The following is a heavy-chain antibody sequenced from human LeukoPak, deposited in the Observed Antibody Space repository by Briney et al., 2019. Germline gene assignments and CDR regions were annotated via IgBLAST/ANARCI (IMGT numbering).Heavy chain of an antibody. Sequence: SETLSLTCTVSGVSISSSSYYWGWLRQPPGKGLEWIVNVYYKGNTYYNPSLKSRVTISVDTSKNQFSLKLSSVTAADTAVYYCARGGDIVGATRDFDYWGQGTLVTVSS. CDR1: GVSISSSSYY. CDR3: ARGGDIVGATRDFDY. V-gene: IGHV4-39*07. J-gene: IGHJ4*02. D-gene: IGHD1-26*01. CDR2: VYYKGNT.